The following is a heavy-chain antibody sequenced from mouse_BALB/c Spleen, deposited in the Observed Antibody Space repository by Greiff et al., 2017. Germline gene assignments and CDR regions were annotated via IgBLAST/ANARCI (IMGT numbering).Heavy chain of an antibody. Sequence: EVQLVESGGGLVKPGGSLKLSCAASGFTFSSYAMSWVRQSPEKRLEWVAEISSGGSYTYYPDTVTGRFTISRDNAKNTLYLEMSSLRSEDTAMYYCAREWRLLNYFDYWGQGTTLTVSS. CDR3: AREWRLLNYFDY. J-gene: IGHJ2*01. CDR1: GFTFSSYA. V-gene: IGHV5-9-4*01. D-gene: IGHD2-3*01. CDR2: ISSGGSYT.